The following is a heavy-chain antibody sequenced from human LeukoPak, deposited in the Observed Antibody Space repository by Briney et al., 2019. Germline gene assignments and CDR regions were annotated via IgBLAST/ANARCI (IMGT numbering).Heavy chain of an antibody. Sequence: SETLSLTCTVSGGSISSYYWSWIRQPPGKGLEWIGYIYYSGSTNYNPSLKSRVTISVDTSKNQFSLRLNSVTAADTAVYYCARPLDTTLVNAFDIWGPGTMVTVS. J-gene: IGHJ3*02. D-gene: IGHD5-18*01. V-gene: IGHV4-59*08. CDR2: IYYSGST. CDR3: ARPLDTTLVNAFDI. CDR1: GGSISSYY.